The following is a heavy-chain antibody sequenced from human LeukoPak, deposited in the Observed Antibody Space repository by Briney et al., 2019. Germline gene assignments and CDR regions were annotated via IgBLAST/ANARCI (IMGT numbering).Heavy chain of an antibody. CDR3: ARVRGSYLDY. Sequence: PGRSLRLSCSASGFTFSSYAMHWVRQAPGKGLEWVAVISYNGRNQNYADSVQGRFTISRDNAKNSLYLQVNSLRAEDTAVYYCARVRGSYLDYWGQGTLVTVSS. D-gene: IGHD1-26*01. J-gene: IGHJ4*02. CDR1: GFTFSSYA. V-gene: IGHV3-30*04. CDR2: ISYNGRNQ.